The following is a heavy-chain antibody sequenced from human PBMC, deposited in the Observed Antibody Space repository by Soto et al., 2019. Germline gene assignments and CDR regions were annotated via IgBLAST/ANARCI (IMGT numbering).Heavy chain of an antibody. J-gene: IGHJ4*02. CDR2: IYYSGST. V-gene: IGHV4-30-4*01. D-gene: IGHD3-10*01. Sequence: QVQLQESGPGLVKPSQTLSLTCTVSGGSISSGDYYWSWNRQPPGKGLEWIGYIYYSGSTYYNPSLKSRVTIAVDTSKNQFSLKLRSVTAADTAVYYCARAQGSGFLVSWDQGTLVTVSS. CDR1: GGSISSGDYY. CDR3: ARAQGSGFLVS.